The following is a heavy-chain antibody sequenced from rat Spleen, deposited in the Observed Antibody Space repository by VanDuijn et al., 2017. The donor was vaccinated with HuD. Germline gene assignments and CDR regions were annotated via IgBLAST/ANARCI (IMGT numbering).Heavy chain of an antibody. CDR1: GYSITSSYR. CDR3: ARSIGNWFAY. D-gene: IGHD1-5*01. V-gene: IGHV3-3*01. J-gene: IGHJ3*01. Sequence: EVQLQESGPGLVKPSQSLSLTCSVTGYSITSSYRWNWIRKFPGNKLEWMGYINSAGSTNYNPSLKSRISITRDTSKNQFFLQVNSVTTEDTATYYCARSIGNWFAYWGQGTLVTVSS. CDR2: INSAGST.